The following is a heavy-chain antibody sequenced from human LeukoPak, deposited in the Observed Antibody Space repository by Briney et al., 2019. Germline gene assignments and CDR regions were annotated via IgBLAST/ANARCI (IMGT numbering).Heavy chain of an antibody. CDR1: GGSISSSSYY. CDR3: ARHGRAVAGTKDFDY. D-gene: IGHD6-19*01. J-gene: IGHJ4*02. Sequence: SETLSLTCTVSGGSISSSSYYWGWIRQPPGKGLEWIGRIYYSGGTYYNPSPKSRVTISVDTSKNQFSRKLSSVTAADTAVYYCARHGRAVAGTKDFDYWGQGTLVTVSS. V-gene: IGHV4-39*01. CDR2: IYYSGGT.